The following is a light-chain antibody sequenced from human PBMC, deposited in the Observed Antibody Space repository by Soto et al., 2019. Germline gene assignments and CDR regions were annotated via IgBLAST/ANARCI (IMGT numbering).Light chain of an antibody. CDR3: QQYNSYSGT. CDR1: QSVSSN. Sequence: EIVMTQSPATLSVSPGERATLSCRASQSVSSNLAWYQQKPVQAPRLLIYGASTRATGIPARFSGSGSGTEFTLTISSLQPDDFATYYCQQYNSYSGTFGQGT. CDR2: GAS. J-gene: IGKJ2*02. V-gene: IGKV3-15*01.